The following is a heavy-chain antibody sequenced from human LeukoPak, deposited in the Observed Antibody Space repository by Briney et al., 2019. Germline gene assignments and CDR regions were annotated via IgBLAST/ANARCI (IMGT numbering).Heavy chain of an antibody. CDR2: IYYSGST. V-gene: IGHV4-61*01. Sequence: PSETLCLTCTVSGGSVSSGSYYRSWIRQPPGKGLELIGYIYYSGSTNYNPSLKSRVIISVDTSKNQFSLKLSSVTAADTAVYYCARESIAVAAPFYYWGQGTLVTVSS. CDR3: ARESIAVAAPFYY. CDR1: GGSVSSGSYY. J-gene: IGHJ4*02. D-gene: IGHD6-19*01.